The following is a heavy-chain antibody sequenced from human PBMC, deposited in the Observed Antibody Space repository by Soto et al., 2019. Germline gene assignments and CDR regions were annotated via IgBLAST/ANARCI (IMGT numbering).Heavy chain of an antibody. CDR2: IYSGGST. J-gene: IGHJ4*02. D-gene: IGHD4-17*01. CDR1: GFTVSSNY. Sequence: GGSLRLSCAASGFTVSSNYMSWVRQAPGKGLEWVSVIYSGGSTYYADSVKGRFTISRDNSKNTLYLQMNSLRAEDTAVYYCARGYPATVTTATHNYYFDYWGQGTLVTVSS. CDR3: ARGYPATVTTATHNYYFDY. V-gene: IGHV3-66*01.